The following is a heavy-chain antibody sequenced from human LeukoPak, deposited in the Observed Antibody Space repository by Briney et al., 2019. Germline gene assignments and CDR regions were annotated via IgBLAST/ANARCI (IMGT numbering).Heavy chain of an antibody. V-gene: IGHV4-30-2*05. D-gene: IGHD1-7*01. CDR1: GGSISSGGYS. J-gene: IGHJ3*02. CDR2: IYHSGST. CDR3: ARDMGITGTTGAFDI. Sequence: PSQTLSLTCAVSGGSISSGGYSWSWIRQPPGKGLEWIGYIYHSGSTYYNPSLKSRVTISVDTSKNQFSLKLSSVTAADTAVYYCARDMGITGTTGAFDIWGQGTMVTVSS.